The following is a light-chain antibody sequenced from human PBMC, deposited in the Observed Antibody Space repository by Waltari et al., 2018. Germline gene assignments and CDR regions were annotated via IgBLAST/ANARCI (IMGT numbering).Light chain of an antibody. CDR2: KDN. Sequence: SYELTQPPSVSVSPGQTARITCSGDALPRQYAYWYHQKPGQAPVVVIYKDNERPSGIPERCSGSSSGTTVTLTISGVQAEDEADYYCQSADSSGTFVVFGGGTRLTVL. J-gene: IGLJ2*01. V-gene: IGLV3-25*03. CDR1: ALPRQY. CDR3: QSADSSGTFVV.